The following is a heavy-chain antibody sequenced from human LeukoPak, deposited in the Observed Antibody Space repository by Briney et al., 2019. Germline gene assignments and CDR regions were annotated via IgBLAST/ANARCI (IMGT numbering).Heavy chain of an antibody. J-gene: IGHJ6*03. CDR2: ISFDGSSK. CDR3: AKAADQYYYYYFYYMDV. V-gene: IGHV3-30*18. CDR1: GFTFSSYW. D-gene: IGHD2-2*01. Sequence: PGGSLRLSCAASGFTFSSYWMSWVRQAPGKGLEWVAVISFDGSSKDYAESVRGRFTVSRDNSKDTLYLQMNSLRVEDTAVYYCAKAADQYYYYYFYYMDVWGKGTTVTVSS.